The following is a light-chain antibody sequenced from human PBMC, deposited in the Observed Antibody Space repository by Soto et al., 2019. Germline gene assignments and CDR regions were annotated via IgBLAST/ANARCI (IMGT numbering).Light chain of an antibody. CDR2: DVN. V-gene: IGLV2-11*01. CDR3: SSFTSSNTWV. Sequence: QSALTQPRSVSGSPGQSVTFSCTGTSGDIGAYNYVSWYQFHPGKAPKMIIYDVNKRPSGVPDRFSGSKSGNTASLTISWLQAEDEADYYCSSFTSSNTWVFGGGTKVTVL. CDR1: SGDIGAYNY. J-gene: IGLJ3*02.